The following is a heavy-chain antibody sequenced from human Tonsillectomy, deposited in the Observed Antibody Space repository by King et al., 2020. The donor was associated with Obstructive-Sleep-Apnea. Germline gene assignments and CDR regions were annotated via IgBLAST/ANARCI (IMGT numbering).Heavy chain of an antibody. V-gene: IGHV1-8*01. J-gene: IGHJ6*02. CDR1: GYTFTSHD. Sequence: VQLVESGAEVKKPGASVKVSCKASGYTFTSHDINWVRQATGQGLEWMGWMNPNSGNTGYAQKFQDRVTMTRDTSISTAYMELSSLRSEDTAVYYCAAGSWYYYGMDVSGQGTTVTASS. CDR2: MNPNSGNT. D-gene: IGHD6-13*01. CDR3: AAGSWYYYGMDV.